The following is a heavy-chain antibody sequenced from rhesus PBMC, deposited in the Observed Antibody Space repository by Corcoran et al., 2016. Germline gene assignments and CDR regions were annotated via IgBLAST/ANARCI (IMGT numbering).Heavy chain of an antibody. CDR3: ARKYSGSWNRFDV. CDR2: INGNSGST. D-gene: IGHD6-25*01. J-gene: IGHJ5-1*01. V-gene: IGHV4-80*01. Sequence: QVQLQESGPGLVKPSETLSLTCAVSGASISSYWWRWIRQPPGKGLEWIGEINGNSGSTYYNPSLKSRVTISKDASKNQFSLKVNSVTAADTAVYYCARKYSGSWNRFDVWGPGVLVTVSS. CDR1: GASISSYW.